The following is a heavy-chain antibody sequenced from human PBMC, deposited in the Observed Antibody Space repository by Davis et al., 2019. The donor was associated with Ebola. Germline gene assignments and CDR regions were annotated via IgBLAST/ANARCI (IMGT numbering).Heavy chain of an antibody. J-gene: IGHJ6*02. V-gene: IGHV3-11*04. CDR2: SSSSGATV. D-gene: IGHD1-20*01. Sequence: GESLKISCAASGFIVSDYYMSWVRQAPGKGLEWVSYSSSSGATVFYPDSVKGRFTISRDNAKNSLYLQMDSLRAEDTAVYYCARERRRIPGRPDGMDVWGQGTIVTVSS. CDR1: GFIVSDYY. CDR3: ARERRRIPGRPDGMDV.